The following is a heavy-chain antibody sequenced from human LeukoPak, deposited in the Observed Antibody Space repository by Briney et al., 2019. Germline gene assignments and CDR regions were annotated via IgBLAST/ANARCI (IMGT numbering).Heavy chain of an antibody. D-gene: IGHD3-3*01. CDR1: GGSFSGYY. CDR2: INHSGSA. CDR3: AGLDYDFWSGSRRFDP. Sequence: SETLSLTSAVYGGSFSGYYWSWIRQSPGKGLEWIGEINHSGSANYNPSLKSRVTISVDTSKNQFSLKLTSVTAADTAVYYCAGLDYDFWSGSRRFDPWGQGTLVTVSS. J-gene: IGHJ5*02. V-gene: IGHV4-34*01.